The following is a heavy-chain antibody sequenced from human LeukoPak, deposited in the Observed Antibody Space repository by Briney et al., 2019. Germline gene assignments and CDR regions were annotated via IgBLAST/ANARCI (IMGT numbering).Heavy chain of an antibody. CDR1: GFTFSSYA. CDR3: ARAGIYYDSSGYYPDAFDI. V-gene: IGHV3-30-3*01. D-gene: IGHD3-22*01. J-gene: IGHJ3*02. Sequence: GGSLRLSCAASGFTFSSYAMHWVRQAPGKGLEWVAVISYDGSNKYYADSVKGRFTISRDNSKNTLYLQMNSLRAEDTAVYYCARAGIYYDSSGYYPDAFDIWGQGTMVTVSS. CDR2: ISYDGSNK.